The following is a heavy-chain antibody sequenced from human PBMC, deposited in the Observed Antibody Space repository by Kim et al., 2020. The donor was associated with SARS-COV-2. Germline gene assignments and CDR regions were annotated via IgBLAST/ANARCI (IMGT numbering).Heavy chain of an antibody. V-gene: IGHV1-3*01. CDR3: ARGWPATGIDP. CDR2: T. D-gene: IGHD2-15*01. Sequence: TKYSQRFQGRVTITRDTSASTVYLEMSSLTSEDTAIYYCARGWPATGIDPWGQGTLVTVSS. J-gene: IGHJ5*02.